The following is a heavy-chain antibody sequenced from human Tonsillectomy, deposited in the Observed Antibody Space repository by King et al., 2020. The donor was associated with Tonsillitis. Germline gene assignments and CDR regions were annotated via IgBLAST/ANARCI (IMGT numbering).Heavy chain of an antibody. V-gene: IGHV3-30-3*01. J-gene: IGHJ4*02. Sequence: VQLVESGGGVVQPGRSLRLSCAASGFTFSSYAMDWVRQAPGKGLEWVAVISYDGSNKYYADSVKGRFTISRDNSKNTLYLQMNSLRAEDTAVYYCARDRGEFGVVAATQDYWGQGTLVTVSS. D-gene: IGHD2-15*01. CDR1: GFTFSSYA. CDR3: ARDRGEFGVVAATQDY. CDR2: ISYDGSNK.